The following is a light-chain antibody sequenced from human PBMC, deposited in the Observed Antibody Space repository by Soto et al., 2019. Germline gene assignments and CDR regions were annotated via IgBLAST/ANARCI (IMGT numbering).Light chain of an antibody. CDR3: EQYSTYATCT. CDR2: KTS. V-gene: IGKV1-5*03. CDR1: QSINNW. J-gene: IGKJ3*01. Sequence: DIQMTQSPSTLSASIGDRVIITCRASQSINNWLAWYQQKPGKAPNLLIYKTSSLESGVPSRFSGSGSGSEFTLTISTLQPNNFATYYCEQYSTYATCTFGPGTKVDFK.